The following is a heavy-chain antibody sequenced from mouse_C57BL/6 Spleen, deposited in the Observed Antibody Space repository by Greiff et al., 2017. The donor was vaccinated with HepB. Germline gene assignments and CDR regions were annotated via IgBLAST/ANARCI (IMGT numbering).Heavy chain of an antibody. CDR2: IRNKANNHAT. V-gene: IGHV6-6*01. Sequence: EVKVEESGGGLVQPGGSMKLSCAASGFTFSDAWMDWVRQSPEKGLEWVAEIRNKANNHATYYAESVKGRFTISRDDSKSSVYLQMNSLRAEDTGIYYCTRDYGSSYEWYFDVWGTGTTVTVSS. CDR1: GFTFSDAW. D-gene: IGHD1-1*01. J-gene: IGHJ1*03. CDR3: TRDYGSSYEWYFDV.